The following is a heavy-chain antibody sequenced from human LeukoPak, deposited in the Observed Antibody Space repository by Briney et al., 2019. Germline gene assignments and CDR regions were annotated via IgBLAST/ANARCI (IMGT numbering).Heavy chain of an antibody. CDR2: ISYDGSNK. Sequence: SGGSLRLSCAASGFTFSSYGMHWVRQAPGKGLEWVAVISYDGSNKYCADSVKGRFTISRDNSKNTLYLQMNSLRAEDTAVYYCARGDYGESYWGQGTLVTVSS. V-gene: IGHV3-30*03. CDR3: ARGDYGESY. J-gene: IGHJ4*02. D-gene: IGHD4-17*01. CDR1: GFTFSSYG.